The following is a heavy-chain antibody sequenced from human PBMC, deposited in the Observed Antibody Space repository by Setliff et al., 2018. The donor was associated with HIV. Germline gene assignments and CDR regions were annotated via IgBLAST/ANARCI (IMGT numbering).Heavy chain of an antibody. J-gene: IGHJ4*02. V-gene: IGHV4-59*01. CDR2: IHYSGST. Sequence: SETLSLTCTVSGGSISSSYWTWTRQPPGKGLEWIGNIHYSGSTNYNPSLKSRVTISVDTSRGQFSLKLSSVTAADTAVYYCARGHPLYSGSYYGDYWGQGTLVTVSS. CDR1: GGSISSSY. D-gene: IGHD1-26*01. CDR3: ARGHPLYSGSYYGDY.